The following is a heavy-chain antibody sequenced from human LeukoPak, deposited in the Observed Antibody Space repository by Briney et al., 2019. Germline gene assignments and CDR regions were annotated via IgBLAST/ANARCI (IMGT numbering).Heavy chain of an antibody. CDR2: IYYSGST. D-gene: IGHD5-18*01. CDR1: GGSISSSSYY. J-gene: IGHJ4*02. CDR3: ARRYSYGYFHKPGFDY. V-gene: IGHV4-39*01. Sequence: PSETLSLTCTVSGGSISSSSYYWGWIRQPPGKGLEWIGSIYYSGSTYYNPSLKSRVTISVDTSKNQFSLKLSSVTAADTAVYYCARRYSYGYFHKPGFDYWGQGTLVTVSS.